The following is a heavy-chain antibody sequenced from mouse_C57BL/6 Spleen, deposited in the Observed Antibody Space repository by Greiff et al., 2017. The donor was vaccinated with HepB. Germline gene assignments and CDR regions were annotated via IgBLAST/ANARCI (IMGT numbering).Heavy chain of an antibody. CDR3: ARSRYDYDSWFAY. V-gene: IGHV1-20*01. CDR1: GYSFTGYF. D-gene: IGHD2-4*01. J-gene: IGHJ3*01. CDR2: ISPYNGDT. Sequence: EVQLQQSGPELVKPGDSVKISCKASGYSFTGYFMNWVMQSPGKSLEWIGRISPYNGDTFYNQKFKGKATLTVDKSSSTAHMELRSLASEDSAVYYCARSRYDYDSWFAYWGQGTLVTVSA.